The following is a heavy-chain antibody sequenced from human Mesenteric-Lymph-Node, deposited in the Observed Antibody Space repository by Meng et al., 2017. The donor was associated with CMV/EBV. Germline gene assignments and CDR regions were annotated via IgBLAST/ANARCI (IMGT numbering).Heavy chain of an antibody. J-gene: IGHJ4*02. CDR2: IYSGGSST. CDR1: GFTFSSYA. Sequence: GGSLRLSCAASGFTFSSYAMHWVRQAPGKGLEWVSVIYSGGSSTYYADSVKGRFTISRDNSKNTLYLQMNSLRAEDTAVYYCAAILEWLLCFDYWGQGALVTVSS. V-gene: IGHV3-23*03. D-gene: IGHD3-3*01. CDR3: AAILEWLLCFDY.